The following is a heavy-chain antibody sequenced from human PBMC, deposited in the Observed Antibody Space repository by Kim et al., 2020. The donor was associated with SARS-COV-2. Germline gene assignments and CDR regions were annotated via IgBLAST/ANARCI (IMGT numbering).Heavy chain of an antibody. J-gene: IGHJ6*02. CDR3: ARGVQLLYYYSYGMDV. CDR2: IYYSGST. Sequence: SETLSLTCTVSGGSVSSGSYYWSWIRQPPGKGLEWIGYIYYSGSTNYNPSLKIRVTISVDTSKNQFSLKLSSVTAADTAVYYCARGVQLLYYYSYGMDVWGQGTTVTVSS. CDR1: GGSVSSGSYY. D-gene: IGHD5-18*01. V-gene: IGHV4-61*01.